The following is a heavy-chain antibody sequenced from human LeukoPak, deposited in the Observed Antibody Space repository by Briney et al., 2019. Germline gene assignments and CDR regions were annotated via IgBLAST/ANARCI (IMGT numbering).Heavy chain of an antibody. Sequence: GGSLRLSCAASGFTFSGYSMNWVRQAPGKGLEWVSYSSSSSSIYYADSVKGRFTISRDNAKNSLYLQMNSLRAEDTAVYYCARGDYGDYWNYYYMDVWGKGTTVTVSS. J-gene: IGHJ6*03. CDR1: GFTFSGYS. CDR3: ARGDYGDYWNYYYMDV. D-gene: IGHD4-17*01. V-gene: IGHV3-48*01. CDR2: SSSSSSI.